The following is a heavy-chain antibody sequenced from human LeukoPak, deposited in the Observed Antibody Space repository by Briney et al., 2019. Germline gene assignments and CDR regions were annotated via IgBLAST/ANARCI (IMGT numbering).Heavy chain of an antibody. Sequence: SETLSLTCTVSGGSISSSSYYWGWIRQPPGKGLEWIGSIYYSGSTYYNPSLKSRVTISVDTSKNQFSLKLSSVTAADTAVYYCARHSGRYGVDYWGQGTLVTVSS. CDR2: IYYSGST. V-gene: IGHV4-39*01. J-gene: IGHJ4*02. CDR1: GGSISSSSYY. CDR3: ARHSGRYGVDY. D-gene: IGHD6-19*01.